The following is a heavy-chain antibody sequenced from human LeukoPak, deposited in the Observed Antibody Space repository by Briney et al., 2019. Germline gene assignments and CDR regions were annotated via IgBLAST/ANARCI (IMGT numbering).Heavy chain of an antibody. D-gene: IGHD6-19*01. J-gene: IGHJ4*02. CDR2: ISGNSGNT. V-gene: IGHV3-23*01. Sequence: GGSLRLSCAASGFTFSSFAMSWVRQAPGQGLEWVSAISGNSGNTYYADSVKGRFTISRDNSENTLYLQMNSLRAEDTALYYCSNGRTSSGTLQHDYWGQGTLVTVSS. CDR3: SNGRTSSGTLQHDY. CDR1: GFTFSSFA.